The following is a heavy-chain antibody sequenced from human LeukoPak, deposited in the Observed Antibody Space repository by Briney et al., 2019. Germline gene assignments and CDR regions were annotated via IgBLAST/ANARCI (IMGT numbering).Heavy chain of an antibody. J-gene: IGHJ3*02. Sequence: PSETLSLTCTVSGGSISSSNFYWGWIRQSPGKGLEWMGSVYYSGRTYNNPTLKSRVAMSVDTSKNQFSLNLTSVSAADTAVYYCARNLDETTDAFAIWGQGTLVTVSS. CDR3: ARNLDETTDAFAI. CDR2: VYYSGRT. V-gene: IGHV4-39*07. CDR1: GGSISSSNFY. D-gene: IGHD1-1*01.